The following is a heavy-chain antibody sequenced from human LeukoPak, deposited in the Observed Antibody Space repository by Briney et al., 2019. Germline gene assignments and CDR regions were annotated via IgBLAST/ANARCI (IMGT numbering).Heavy chain of an antibody. CDR2: IKQDGSEK. D-gene: IGHD6-13*01. Sequence: GGSLRLSCAASGFTFSSYWMSWVRQAPGKGLEWVANIKQDGSEKYYVDSVEGRFTISRDNAKNSLYLQMNSLRAEDTAVYYCARLYSSSWFDYWGQGTLVTVSS. CDR1: GFTFSSYW. V-gene: IGHV3-7*01. J-gene: IGHJ4*02. CDR3: ARLYSSSWFDY.